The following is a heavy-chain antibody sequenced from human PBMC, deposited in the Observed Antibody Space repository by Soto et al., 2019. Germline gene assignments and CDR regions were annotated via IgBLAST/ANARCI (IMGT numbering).Heavy chain of an antibody. D-gene: IGHD2-2*01. V-gene: IGHV5-10-1*03. Sequence: EVQLVQSGAEVKKPGESLRISCTGFGYTFTPFWISWVRQMPGKGLEWMGRIDPGDTYATYSPAFHGHVTISADKANSTAYLQWSRLKASDTAMYFCARIYCTTTTCDSWFDPWGQGTLVTVSS. CDR1: GYTFTPFW. CDR3: ARIYCTTTTCDSWFDP. J-gene: IGHJ5*02. CDR2: IDPGDTYA.